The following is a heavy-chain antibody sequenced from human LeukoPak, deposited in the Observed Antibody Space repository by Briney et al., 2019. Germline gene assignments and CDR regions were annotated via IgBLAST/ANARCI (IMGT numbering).Heavy chain of an antibody. Sequence: ASVKVSCTASGYTFTDYYMHWVRLAPGQGLELMGWVNPNSGGTNYAQKFQGRVAMTRDTSINTAYMERSRLRSDDTAVFYCAREEVIAAAGPTLDYWGQGALVTVSA. CDR2: VNPNSGGT. J-gene: IGHJ4*02. V-gene: IGHV1-2*02. D-gene: IGHD6-13*01. CDR1: GYTFTDYY. CDR3: AREEVIAAAGPTLDY.